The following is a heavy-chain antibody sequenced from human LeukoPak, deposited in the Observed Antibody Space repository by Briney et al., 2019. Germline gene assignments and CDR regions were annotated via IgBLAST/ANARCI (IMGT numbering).Heavy chain of an antibody. CDR2: IYSGGST. CDR3: AKDGGEYYDILTGYYPRLYYMDV. Sequence: GGSLRLSCAVSGFTVSTYYMSWVRQVPGKGLEWVSVIYSGGSTYYADSVKGWFTISRDNSKNTLYLQMNSLRAEDTAVYYCAKDGGEYYDILTGYYPRLYYMDVWGKGTTVTISS. D-gene: IGHD3-9*01. V-gene: IGHV3-53*01. J-gene: IGHJ6*03. CDR1: GFTVSTYY.